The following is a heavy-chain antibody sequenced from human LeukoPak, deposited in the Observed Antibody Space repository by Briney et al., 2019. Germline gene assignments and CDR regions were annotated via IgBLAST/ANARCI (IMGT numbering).Heavy chain of an antibody. J-gene: IGHJ4*02. CDR2: IFSSGST. CDR3: ARDRGTTFDY. CDR1: GGSISSGSYY. D-gene: IGHD1-14*01. Sequence: PSQTLSLTCTVSGGSISSGSYYWSWIRQPAGKGLEWIGRIFSSGSTNYNPSLKTRVTMSVDTSKNQFSLRLSSVTAADTAVYYCARDRGTTFDYWGQGTLVTVSS. V-gene: IGHV4-61*02.